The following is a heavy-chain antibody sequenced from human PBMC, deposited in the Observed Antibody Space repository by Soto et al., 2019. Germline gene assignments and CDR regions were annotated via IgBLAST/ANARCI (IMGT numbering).Heavy chain of an antibody. CDR2: FCYTGST. D-gene: IGHD3-22*01. CDR3: AKSHYDSSGYYIIDH. J-gene: IGHJ5*02. CDR1: GGSISGRC. Sequence: CTVSGGSISGRCWSWVRQSPGKGLEWIGYFCYTGSTNYNPSLKSRVTISVDRSKTQCSLKLTSVTAADTAVYYCAKSHYDSSGYYIIDHWGQGTLVTVSS. V-gene: IGHV4-59*01.